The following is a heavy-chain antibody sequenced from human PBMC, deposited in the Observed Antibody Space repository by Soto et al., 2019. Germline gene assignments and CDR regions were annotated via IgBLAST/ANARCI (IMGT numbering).Heavy chain of an antibody. J-gene: IGHJ6*02. Sequence: EVQLLESGGGLVQPGGSLRLSCAASGFTFSSYAMSWVRQAPGKGLEWVSAISGSGGSTYYADSVKGRFTISRDNTKNPLYLQMNSLRAEDTAVYYCAKGMVVGSYYYYSVGIDVRGQEATVTGSS. CDR3: AKGMVVGSYYYYSVGIDV. CDR1: GFTFSSYA. CDR2: ISGSGGST. V-gene: IGHV3-23*01. D-gene: IGHD3-22*01.